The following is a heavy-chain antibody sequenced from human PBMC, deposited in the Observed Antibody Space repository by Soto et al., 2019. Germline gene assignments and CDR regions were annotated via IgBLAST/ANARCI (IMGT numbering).Heavy chain of an antibody. CDR3: VRDTATVGQRWMRGIDY. CDR1: GFTFSSYA. J-gene: IGHJ4*02. CDR2: ISYDGGNK. D-gene: IGHD5-18*01. Sequence: QVQLVESGGGVVQPGRSLRLSCAASGFTFSSYAMHWVRQAPGEGLEWVAVISYDGGNKYYADSVKGRFTVSRDNSKNTLYLQMNSMRVVDTAMYYCVRDTATVGQRWMRGIDYWGQGSLVTVSS. V-gene: IGHV3-30-3*01.